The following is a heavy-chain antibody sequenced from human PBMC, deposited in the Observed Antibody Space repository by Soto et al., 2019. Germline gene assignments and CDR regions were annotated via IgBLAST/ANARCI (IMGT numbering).Heavy chain of an antibody. CDR3: ARGNGGNSGQYYYYYYGMDV. D-gene: IGHD2-21*02. Sequence: ASVKVSCKASGYTFTGYYMHWVRQAPGQGLEWMGWINPNSGGTNYAQKFQGWVTMTRDTSISTAYMELSRLRSDDTAVYYCARGNGGNSGQYYYYYYGMDVWGQGTTVTVSS. CDR2: INPNSGGT. CDR1: GYTFTGYY. V-gene: IGHV1-2*04. J-gene: IGHJ6*02.